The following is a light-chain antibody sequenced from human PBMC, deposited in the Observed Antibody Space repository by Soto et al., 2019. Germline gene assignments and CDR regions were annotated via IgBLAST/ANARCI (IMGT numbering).Light chain of an antibody. J-gene: IGLJ1*01. CDR3: SSYTDSSNYV. V-gene: IGLV2-14*01. Sequence: QSVLTQPASVSGSPGQAITISCTGTSSDVAIYNYVSWYQQQPGKAPNLMIYQVTNRPSGVSNRFSGSRSGNTASLTISGLQAEDEADYYCSSYTDSSNYVFGTGTKVTVL. CDR1: SSDVAIYNY. CDR2: QVT.